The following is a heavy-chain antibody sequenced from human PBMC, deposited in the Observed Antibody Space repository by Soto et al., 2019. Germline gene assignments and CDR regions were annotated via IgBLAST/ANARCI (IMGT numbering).Heavy chain of an antibody. CDR2: IHDSGNT. D-gene: IGHD4-17*01. V-gene: IGHV4-30-4*01. CDR1: GGSVSIGDYL. CDR3: ARARGGDSGDYASLFDR. Sequence: SETLSLTCTVFGGSVSIGDYLWSWIRQRPGKGLEWIGYIHDSGNTYYNPSLKSRVTISLDTSKNQFSLKVTSMTAADTAVYFCARARGGDSGDYASLFDRWGQGNLVTV. J-gene: IGHJ5*02.